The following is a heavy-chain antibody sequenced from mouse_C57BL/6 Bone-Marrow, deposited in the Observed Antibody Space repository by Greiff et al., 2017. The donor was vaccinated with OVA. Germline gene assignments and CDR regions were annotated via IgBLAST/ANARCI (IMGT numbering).Heavy chain of an antibody. CDR3: ARSLGGYFDY. CDR1: GFTFSDYG. CDR2: ISSGSSTI. J-gene: IGHJ2*01. D-gene: IGHD3-1*01. Sequence: EVKLMESGGGLVKPGGSLKLSCAASGFTFSDYGMHWVRQAPEKGLEWVAYISSGSSTIYYADTVKGRFTISRDNAKNTLFLQMPSLRSEDTAMYYCARSLGGYFDYWGQGTTLTVSS. V-gene: IGHV5-17*01.